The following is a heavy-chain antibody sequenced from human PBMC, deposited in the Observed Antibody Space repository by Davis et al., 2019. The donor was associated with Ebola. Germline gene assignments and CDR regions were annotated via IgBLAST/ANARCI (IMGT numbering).Heavy chain of an antibody. J-gene: IGHJ6*02. CDR3: GAIRVYYYGMDV. D-gene: IGHD1-26*01. CDR1: GFTFKSYA. V-gene: IGHV3-48*02. CDR2: ISAGSASI. Sequence: GGSLRLSCAASGFTFKSYAMNWVRQVPGKGLEWLSYISAGSASIYYADSVAGRFTISRDNADHSLFLQMNSLRDEDTAVYFCGAIRVYYYGMDVWGQGTTVTVSS.